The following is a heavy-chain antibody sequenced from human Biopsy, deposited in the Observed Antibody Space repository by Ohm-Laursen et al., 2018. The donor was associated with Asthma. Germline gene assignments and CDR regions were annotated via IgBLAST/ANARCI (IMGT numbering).Heavy chain of an antibody. V-gene: IGHV2-70*04. D-gene: IGHD1-14*01. CDR1: GFSLSSSGAN. J-gene: IGHJ4*02. Sequence: TQTLTLTSSFSGFSLSSSGANVNWIRQPPGKALEWLARIDWEEDKFYSTSLRTRLTISKGSSEDQVVLTMTNMGPVDTATYYCTRHNDYWGPGILVTVSS. CDR2: IDWEEDK. CDR3: TRHNDY.